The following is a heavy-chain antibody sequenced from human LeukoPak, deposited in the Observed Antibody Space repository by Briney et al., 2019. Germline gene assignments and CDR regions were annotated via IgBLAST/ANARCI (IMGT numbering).Heavy chain of an antibody. CDR1: GGSISSYY. J-gene: IGHJ4*02. D-gene: IGHD3-16*01. CDR2: IYYGGST. Sequence: SETLSLTCTVSGGSISSYYWSWIRQPPGKGLEWIGYIYYGGSTNYNPSLKSRVTISVDTSKNQFSLKLSSVTAADTAVYYCARDLYDYGDFGYWGQGTLVTVSS. V-gene: IGHV4-59*01. CDR3: ARDLYDYGDFGY.